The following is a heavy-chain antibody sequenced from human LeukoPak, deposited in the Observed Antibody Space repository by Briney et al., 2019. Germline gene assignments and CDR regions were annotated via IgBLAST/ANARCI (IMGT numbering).Heavy chain of an antibody. CDR2: ISRSGSRT. D-gene: IGHD3-16*02. V-gene: IGHV3-23*01. Sequence: GGSLRLSCGASGLYFSNYAMSWGRQAPGKGLEVGSVISRSGSRTNNADSVQGRFTVSSAHSTTTLSLQMESLRAEDPAVYYCATTWPYMSSFRGPIVNPAAWGQGTTVTVSS. CDR1: GLYFSNYA. J-gene: IGHJ6*02. CDR3: ATTWPYMSSFRGPIVNPAA.